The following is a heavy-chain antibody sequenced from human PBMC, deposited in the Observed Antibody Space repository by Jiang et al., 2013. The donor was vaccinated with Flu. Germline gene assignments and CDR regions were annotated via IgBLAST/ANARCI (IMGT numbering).Heavy chain of an antibody. Sequence: SGYTFTSYGISWVRQAPGQGLEWMGWISAYNGNTNYAQKLQGRVTMTTDTSTSTAYMELRSLRSDDTAVYYCAREAAGIAVAGRADYWGQGTLVTVSS. J-gene: IGHJ4*02. CDR3: AREAAGIAVAGRADY. D-gene: IGHD6-19*01. V-gene: IGHV1-18*01. CDR2: ISAYNGNT. CDR1: GYTFTSYG.